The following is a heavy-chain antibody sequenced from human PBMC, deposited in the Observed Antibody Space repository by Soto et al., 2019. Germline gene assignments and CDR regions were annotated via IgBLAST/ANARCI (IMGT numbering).Heavy chain of an antibody. V-gene: IGHV4-30-4*01. CDR2: IHYSGSI. CDR3: AREDDGGDRDYYGLDV. D-gene: IGHD2-21*02. Sequence: SETLSLTCTVSGGSISSDHYHWTWIRQPPGKGLEWIGYIHYSGSIYYNPSLQSRVTMSVDTSKNLFSLKLSSVTAAGTAVYFCAREDDGGDRDYYGLDVWGQGTTVTVSS. J-gene: IGHJ6*02. CDR1: GGSISSDHYH.